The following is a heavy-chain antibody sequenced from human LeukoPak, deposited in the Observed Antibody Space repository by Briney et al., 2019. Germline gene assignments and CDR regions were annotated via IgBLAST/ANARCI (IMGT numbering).Heavy chain of an antibody. CDR2: IYYSGST. Sequence: PSETLSLTCTVSSGSISSYSWSWIRQPPGKRLEWIGYIYYSGSTSYNPSLKSRVIMSVDTSKNQFSLKLSSVTAADTAVYYCARHGTLPYYYDSSGYPFLDYWGQGTLVTVSS. CDR1: SGSISSYS. J-gene: IGHJ4*02. V-gene: IGHV4-59*08. CDR3: ARHGTLPYYYDSSGYPFLDY. D-gene: IGHD3-22*01.